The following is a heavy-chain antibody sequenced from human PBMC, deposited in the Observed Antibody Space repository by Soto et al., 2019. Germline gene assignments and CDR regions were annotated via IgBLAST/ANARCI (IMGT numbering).Heavy chain of an antibody. CDR1: GGSFSGYY. CDR3: ARGIRKAAACNRIAFDI. J-gene: IGHJ3*02. V-gene: IGHV4-34*01. D-gene: IGHD6-13*01. Sequence: QVQLQQWGAGLLKPSEALSLTCAVYGGSFSGYYWSWIRQPPGKGLEWIGEINHSGSTNYNPSLKSRVTISVDTSKNQFSLKLSSVTAADTAVYYWARGIRKAAACNRIAFDIWGQGTMVTVSS. CDR2: INHSGST.